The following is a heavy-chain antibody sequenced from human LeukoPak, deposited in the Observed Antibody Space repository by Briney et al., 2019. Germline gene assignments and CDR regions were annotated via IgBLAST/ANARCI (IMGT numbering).Heavy chain of an antibody. J-gene: IGHJ5*02. CDR2: IYTSGST. D-gene: IGHD3-3*01. CDR1: GGSFSGYY. V-gene: IGHV4-59*10. Sequence: SETLSLTCAVYGGSFSGYYWSWIRQPAGKGLEWIGRIYTSGSTNYNPSLKSRVTMSVDTSKNQFSLKLSSVTAADTAVYYCARGVRYYDFWSGYNWFDPWGQGTLVTVSS. CDR3: ARGVRYYDFWSGYNWFDP.